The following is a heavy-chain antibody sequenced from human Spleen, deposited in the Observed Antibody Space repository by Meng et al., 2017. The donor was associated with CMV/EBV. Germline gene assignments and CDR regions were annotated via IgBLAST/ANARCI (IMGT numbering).Heavy chain of an antibody. J-gene: IGHJ4*02. Sequence: QPQRTESGPGLVKPSEPLSLTCTVSGGSISSSSYYWGWIRQPPGKGLEWIGSIYYSGSTYYNPSLKSRVTISVDTSKNQFSLKLSSVTAADTAVYYCARGAWLVSSFDYWGQGTLVTVSS. CDR2: IYYSGST. D-gene: IGHD3-22*01. V-gene: IGHV4-39*07. CDR1: GGSISSSSYY. CDR3: ARGAWLVSSFDY.